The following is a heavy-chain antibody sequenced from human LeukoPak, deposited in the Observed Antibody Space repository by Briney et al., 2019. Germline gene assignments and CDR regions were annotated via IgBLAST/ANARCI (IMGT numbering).Heavy chain of an antibody. CDR1: GGSISNSFYY. Sequence: PSETLSLTCTVSGGSISNSFYYWGWIRQPPGKGLEWIGSINYSGSTSYNPSLKSRVTISVDTFRNQFSLKLTSVTAADTAIYYCAKSDYYGASDYWGQGTLVTVSS. V-gene: IGHV4-39*07. D-gene: IGHD3-10*01. J-gene: IGHJ4*02. CDR2: INYSGST. CDR3: AKSDYYGASDY.